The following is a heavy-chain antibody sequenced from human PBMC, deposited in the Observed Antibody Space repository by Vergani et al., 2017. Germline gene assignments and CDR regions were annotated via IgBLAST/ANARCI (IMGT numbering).Heavy chain of an antibody. Sequence: QVQLVQSGSELKKPGASVKVSCKASGYTFTSYAMNCVRQAPGQGLEWMGWINTNTGNPTYAQGFTGRFVFSLDTSVSTAYLQICSLKAEDTAVYYCARDVADIAANWFDPWGQGTLVTVSS. CDR3: ARDVADIAANWFDP. V-gene: IGHV7-4-1*01. CDR2: INTNTGNP. D-gene: IGHD5-12*01. J-gene: IGHJ5*02. CDR1: GYTFTSYA.